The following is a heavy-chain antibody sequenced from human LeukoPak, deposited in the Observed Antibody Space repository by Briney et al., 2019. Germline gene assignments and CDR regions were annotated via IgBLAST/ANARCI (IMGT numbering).Heavy chain of an antibody. J-gene: IGHJ4*02. V-gene: IGHV3-15*01. Sequence: GGSLRLSCATSGFTFSKAWMTWVRQAPGKGLEWVGRIKSKNDGGTTDYAAPVKGRFTISRDDSKDTLYLQLNSLKTEDTAVYYCTTSYWNYASFFPYWGQGALVTVSS. D-gene: IGHD3-10*01. CDR3: TTSYWNYASFFPY. CDR2: IKSKNDGGTT. CDR1: GFTFSKAW.